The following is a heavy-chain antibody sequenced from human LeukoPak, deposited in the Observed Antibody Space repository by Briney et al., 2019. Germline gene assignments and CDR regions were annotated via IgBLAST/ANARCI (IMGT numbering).Heavy chain of an antibody. CDR3: ARDYPATTGWFDP. V-gene: IGHV1-69*04. Sequence: SVKVSRMASGGTFSSYALSGVGQAPGRGVEWMGRIILIFGIANYAQKFQGRVTITADKSTSTAYMELSSLRSEDTAVYYCARDYPATTGWFDPWGQGTLVTVSS. CDR1: GGTFSSYA. D-gene: IGHD4-17*01. CDR2: IILIFGIA. J-gene: IGHJ5*02.